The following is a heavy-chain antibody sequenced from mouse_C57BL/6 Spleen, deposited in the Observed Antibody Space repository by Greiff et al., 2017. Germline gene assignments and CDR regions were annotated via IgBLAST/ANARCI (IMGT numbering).Heavy chain of an antibody. D-gene: IGHD4-1*01. J-gene: IGHJ3*01. Sequence: EVQLQQSGPELVKPGASVKISCKASGYTFTDYYMNWVKQSHGKSLEWIGDINPNNGGTSYNQKFKGKATLTVDKSSSTAYMELRSLTSEDSAVYYCASNWAPFAYWGQGTLVTVSA. V-gene: IGHV1-26*01. CDR1: GYTFTDYY. CDR2: INPNNGGT. CDR3: ASNWAPFAY.